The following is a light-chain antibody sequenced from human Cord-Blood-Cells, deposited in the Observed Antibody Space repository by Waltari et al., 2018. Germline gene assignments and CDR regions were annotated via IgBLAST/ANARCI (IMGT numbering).Light chain of an antibody. CDR1: SSDVGGYNY. Sequence: QSALTQPASVSGSPGQSITISCTGTSSDVGGYNYVSWYQQHPGKAPKLVIYDVSNRPSGVSIGFSGSKSGNTASLTISGLQAEDEADYYCSSYTSSSTVVFGGGTKLTVL. CDR2: DVS. V-gene: IGLV2-14*01. CDR3: SSYTSSSTVV. J-gene: IGLJ2*01.